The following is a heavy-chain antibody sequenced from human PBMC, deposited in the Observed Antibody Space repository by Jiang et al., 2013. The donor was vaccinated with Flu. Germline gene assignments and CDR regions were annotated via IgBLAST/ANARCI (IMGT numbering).Heavy chain of an antibody. CDR3: ARLGVGATKGFDP. CDR2: IYHRGST. CDR1: GGSISSSNW. V-gene: IGHV4-4*02. D-gene: IGHD1-26*01. Sequence: LTCAVSGGSISSSNWWSWVRQPPGKGLEWIGEIYHRGSTNYNPSLKSRVTISVDTSKNQFSLKVTSVTPADTAIYYCARLGVGATKGFDPWGQGTLVTVPS. J-gene: IGHJ5*02.